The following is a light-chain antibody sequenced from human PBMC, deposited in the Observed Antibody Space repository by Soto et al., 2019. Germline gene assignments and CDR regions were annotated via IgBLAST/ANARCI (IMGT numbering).Light chain of an antibody. Sequence: ETVLTQSPASLSLSPGARATLSCRAGQSVSDYVAWYQQKPGQSPRLLFFDASSRATGVPARFSAGGSGTDFTLIISSLEPEDFAVYYCQQRVNWPPTFGGGTKVDIK. CDR1: QSVSDY. J-gene: IGKJ4*01. CDR2: DAS. V-gene: IGKV3-11*01. CDR3: QQRVNWPPT.